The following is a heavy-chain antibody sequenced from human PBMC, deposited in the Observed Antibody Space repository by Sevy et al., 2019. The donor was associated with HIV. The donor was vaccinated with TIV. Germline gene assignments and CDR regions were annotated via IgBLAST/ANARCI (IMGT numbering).Heavy chain of an antibody. D-gene: IGHD2-15*01. CDR1: GYTFTSYG. Sequence: ASVKVSCKASGYTFTSYGISWVRQAPGQGLEWMGWISAYNGNTNYAQKLQGRVTMTTDTSTSTAYMELRSLRSDDTAVYYCARDSVVVVAATPAGWFDPWGLGTLVTVSS. CDR3: ARDSVVVVAATPAGWFDP. CDR2: ISAYNGNT. V-gene: IGHV1-18*04. J-gene: IGHJ5*02.